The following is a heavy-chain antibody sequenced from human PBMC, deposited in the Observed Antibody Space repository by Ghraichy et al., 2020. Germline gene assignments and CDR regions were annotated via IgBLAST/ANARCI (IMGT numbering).Heavy chain of an antibody. CDR2: ISSSGSTI. Sequence: GGSLRLSCAASGFTFSDYYMSWIRQAPGKGLEWVSYISSSGSTIYYADSVKGRFTISRDNAKNSLYLQMNSLRAEDTAVYYCARTPGTAHRSNYFRYWGQGTLVTVSS. CDR1: GFTFSDYY. J-gene: IGHJ4*02. D-gene: IGHD4-11*01. V-gene: IGHV3-11*01. CDR3: ARTPGTAHRSNYFRY.